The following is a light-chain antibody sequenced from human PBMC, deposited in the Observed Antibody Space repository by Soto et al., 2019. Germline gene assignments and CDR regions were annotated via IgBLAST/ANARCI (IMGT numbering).Light chain of an antibody. J-gene: IGKJ5*01. CDR3: QQYNSYSIT. Sequence: DIQMTQSHSTLSASVGDTVTITFRASQSVNKWLAWFQQKPGKVPKLLIFDASTLQTGVPSRFGGGGSGTEFTLTISGLQPDDFATYYCQQYNSYSITFGQGTRLEIK. V-gene: IGKV1-5*01. CDR2: DAS. CDR1: QSVNKW.